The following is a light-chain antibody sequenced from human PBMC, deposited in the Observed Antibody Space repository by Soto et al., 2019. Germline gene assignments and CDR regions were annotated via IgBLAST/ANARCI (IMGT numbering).Light chain of an antibody. Sequence: EVVLTQSPGTLSLSPGERATLSCRASQSINNNLAWYQHKSGQAPRLLIYSASSRAAGVPERFSGSGSRTDFTLTISRLEPEDFAVYYCQQYGTSRVTFGPGTKVDIK. V-gene: IGKV3-20*01. CDR2: SAS. CDR3: QQYGTSRVT. J-gene: IGKJ3*01. CDR1: QSINNN.